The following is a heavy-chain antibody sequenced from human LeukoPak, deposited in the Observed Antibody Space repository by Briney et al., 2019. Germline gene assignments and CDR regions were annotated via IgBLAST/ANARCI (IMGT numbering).Heavy chain of an antibody. D-gene: IGHD6-19*01. J-gene: IGHJ5*02. Sequence: SETLSLTCTVSGGSISSYYWSWIRQPPGKGLEWIGYIYYSGSTNYNPSLKSRVTISVDTSKNQFSLKLSSVTAADTAVYYCASSGWYGNWFDPWGQGTLVTVSS. CDR1: GGSISSYY. CDR2: IYYSGST. V-gene: IGHV4-59*01. CDR3: ASSGWYGNWFDP.